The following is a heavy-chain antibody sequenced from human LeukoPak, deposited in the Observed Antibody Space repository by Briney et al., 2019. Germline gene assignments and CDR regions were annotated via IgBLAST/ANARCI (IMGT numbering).Heavy chain of an antibody. CDR3: ARDGSSGYYTNAFDI. CDR2: IYYSGST. CDR1: GGSISSYY. V-gene: IGHV4-59*01. Sequence: PSETLSLTCTVSGGSISSYYWSWIRQPPGKGLEWIGYIYYSGSTNYNPSLKSRVTISVDTSKNQFSLKLSSVTAADTAVYYCARDGSSGYYTNAFDIWGQGTMVTVSS. J-gene: IGHJ3*02. D-gene: IGHD3-22*01.